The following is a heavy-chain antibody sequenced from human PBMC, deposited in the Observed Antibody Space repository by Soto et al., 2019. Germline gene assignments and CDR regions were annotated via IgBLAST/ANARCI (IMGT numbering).Heavy chain of an antibody. CDR1: GGSFSNNY. J-gene: IGHJ4*02. Sequence: SETLSLTCAVYGGSFSNNYWTWFRQPPGKGLEWIGEISPSGTTKYISSLKSRVSISADTSKKQFSLKVTSVTAADTAVYYCARHEAGWYFDSWGQGTLVTVSS. CDR2: ISPSGTT. V-gene: IGHV4-34*01. D-gene: IGHD6-25*01. CDR3: ARHEAGWYFDS.